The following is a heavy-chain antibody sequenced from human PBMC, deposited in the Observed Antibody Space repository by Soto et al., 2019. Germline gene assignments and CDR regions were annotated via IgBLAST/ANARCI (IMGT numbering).Heavy chain of an antibody. D-gene: IGHD3-3*01. J-gene: IGHJ4*02. CDR2: IYYSGST. CDR3: ARHPEYDFWSGYRPGLFDY. V-gene: IGHV4-39*01. CDR1: GGSISSSSYY. Sequence: PSETLSLTCTVSGGSISSSSYYWGWIRQPPGKGLEWIGSIYYSGSTYYNPSLKSRVTISVDTSKNQFSLKLSSVTAADTAVYYCARHPEYDFWSGYRPGLFDYWGKGTPVTVSS.